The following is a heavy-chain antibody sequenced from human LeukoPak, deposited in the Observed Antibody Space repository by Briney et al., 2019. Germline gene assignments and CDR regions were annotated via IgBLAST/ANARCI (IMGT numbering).Heavy chain of an antibody. CDR3: ARGGFGVVIIGAFDI. CDR2: IYHSGST. V-gene: IGHV4-4*02. J-gene: IGHJ3*02. Sequence: SGTLSLTCAVSGGSISSSNWWSWVRQPPGKGLEWIGEIYHSGSTNYNPSLKSRVTISVDKSKNQFSLKLSSVTAADTAVYYCARGGFGVVIIGAFDIWGQGTMVTVSS. CDR1: GGSISSSNW. D-gene: IGHD3-3*01.